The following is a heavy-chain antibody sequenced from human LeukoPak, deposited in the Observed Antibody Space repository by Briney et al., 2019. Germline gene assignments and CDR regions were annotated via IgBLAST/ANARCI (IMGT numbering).Heavy chain of an antibody. CDR2: ISAYNSNT. CDR3: ARVRDGIIVVVPAASLDY. Sequence: SVKVSXKVSGYTFTSYYMHWVRQAHRQGLEWVGWISAYNSNTNYAQKLQGRVTMTTDTSTSTAYMELRSLRSDDTAVYYCARVRDGIIVVVPAASLDYWGQGTLVT. D-gene: IGHD2-2*01. J-gene: IGHJ4*02. V-gene: IGHV1-18*04. CDR1: GYTFTSYY.